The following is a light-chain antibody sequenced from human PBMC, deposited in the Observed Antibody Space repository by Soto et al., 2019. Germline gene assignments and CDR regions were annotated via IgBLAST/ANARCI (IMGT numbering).Light chain of an antibody. Sequence: EIVLTPSPGTLSLSPGERATLSCRASQSLSSNYFAWYQQKHCQAPRLLMYGASSIATGIPDRFSGSGSGTDSILIISRREAEGVAVYYFQQYGTSPLTFGGGTKVEIK. V-gene: IGKV3-20*01. J-gene: IGKJ4*01. CDR1: QSLSSNY. CDR3: QQYGTSPLT. CDR2: GAS.